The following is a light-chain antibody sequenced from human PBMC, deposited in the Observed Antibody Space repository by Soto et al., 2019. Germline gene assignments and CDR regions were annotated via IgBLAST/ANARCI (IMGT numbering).Light chain of an antibody. J-gene: IGKJ1*01. V-gene: IGKV3-20*01. Sequence: VLTQSPGTLSLSPGERTTLSCRASQNIRGNELAWYQQKPGQPPRLLIYRGSSRAPGIPDRFSGRGSGTEFTLTISRLEPEDCAVYYCQDYGTSAPWTFGQGTRVEIK. CDR2: RGS. CDR3: QDYGTSAPWT. CDR1: QNIRGNE.